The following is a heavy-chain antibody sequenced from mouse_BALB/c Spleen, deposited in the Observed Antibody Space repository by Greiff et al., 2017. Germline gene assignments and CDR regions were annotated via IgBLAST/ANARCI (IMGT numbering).Heavy chain of an antibody. V-gene: IGHV1S135*01. CDR3: TRDYGLDY. CDR2: IDPYNGGT. CDR1: GYAFTSYN. Sequence: VHVKQSGPELVKPGASVKVSCKASGYAFTSYNMYWVKQSHGKSLEWIGYIDPYNGGTSYNQKFKGKATLTVDKSSSTAYMQLSSPTSEDSAVYYCTRDYGLDYWGQGTTLTVSS. J-gene: IGHJ2*01. D-gene: IGHD1-1*01.